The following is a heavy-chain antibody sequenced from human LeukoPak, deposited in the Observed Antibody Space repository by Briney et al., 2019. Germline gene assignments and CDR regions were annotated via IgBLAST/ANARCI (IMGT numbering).Heavy chain of an antibody. CDR3: ARAGPPSRDYYYYMDV. CDR2: TIPVYGTT. Sequence: SVKVSCKASGGTFSSNAISWVRTAPGQGLEWMGGTIPVYGTTNYAQKFQGRVTITADESTGTVYMELNTLRSEDTAVYYCARAGPPSRDYYYYMDVWGTGTMVTVAS. CDR1: GGTFSSNA. V-gene: IGHV1-69*13. J-gene: IGHJ6*03.